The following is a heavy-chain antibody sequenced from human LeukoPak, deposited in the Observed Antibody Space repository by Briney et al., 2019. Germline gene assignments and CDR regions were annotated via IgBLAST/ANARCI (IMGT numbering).Heavy chain of an antibody. CDR3: ARGLGSSRWRNFDY. CDR2: MNPNSGNI. CDR1: GYTFTSYA. V-gene: IGHV1-8*01. J-gene: IGHJ4*02. D-gene: IGHD6-13*01. Sequence: ASVKVSCKASGYTFTSYAINWVRQATGQGLEWMGWMNPNSGNIGYAQKFQGRVTMTRNTSISTAYMELSSLRSEDTAVYYCARGLGSSRWRNFDYWGQGTLVTVHS.